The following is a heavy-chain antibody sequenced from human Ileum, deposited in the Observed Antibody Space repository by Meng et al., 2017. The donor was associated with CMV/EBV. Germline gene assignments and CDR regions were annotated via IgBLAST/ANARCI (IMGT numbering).Heavy chain of an antibody. CDR2: INPNSGGT. D-gene: IGHD7-27*01. CDR3: ARDNWGSDY. CDR1: GYTFTDYY. J-gene: IGHJ4*02. Sequence: QVQLVQSGAEVKKPGASVKVSCKSSGYTFTDYYMHWVRQAPGQGLEWMGRINPNSGGTNYAQKFQGRVTMTRDTSISAVYVELSSLISDDTAVYYCARDNWGSDYWGQGTLVTVSS. V-gene: IGHV1-2*06.